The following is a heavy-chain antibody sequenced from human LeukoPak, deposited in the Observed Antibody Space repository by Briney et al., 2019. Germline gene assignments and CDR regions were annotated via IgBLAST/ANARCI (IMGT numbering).Heavy chain of an antibody. J-gene: IGHJ3*02. CDR2: TYYRSKWYN. V-gene: IGHV6-1*01. Sequence: SQTLSLTCAISGDSVSSNSAAWNWIRQSPSRGLEWLGRTYYRSKWYNDYAVSVKSRITVNPDTSKNQFSLQLNSVTPEDTAVYYCARGSKSSEWPVHTQPPNSGYAFDIWGQGTMVTVSS. CDR3: ARGSKSSEWPVHTQPPNSGYAFDI. D-gene: IGHD6-19*01. CDR1: GDSVSSNSAA.